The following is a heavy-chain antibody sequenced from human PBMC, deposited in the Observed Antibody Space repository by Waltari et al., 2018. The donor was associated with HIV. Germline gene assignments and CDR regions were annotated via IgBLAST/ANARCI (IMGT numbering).Heavy chain of an antibody. CDR1: GESFTGFY. Sequence: QLQIHQWGAGLVKPSEPLSLTCSVSGESFTGFYWSFIRQPPGKGLEWIGEIHASGTTNYNPSLKSRVTFSLQTSKREFSLNLTSVTAADTAVYFCARRAGYSYGSQRLDTWGQGTLVSVAA. D-gene: IGHD5-18*01. CDR3: ARRAGYSYGSQRLDT. J-gene: IGHJ4*02. CDR2: IHASGTT. V-gene: IGHV4-34*01.